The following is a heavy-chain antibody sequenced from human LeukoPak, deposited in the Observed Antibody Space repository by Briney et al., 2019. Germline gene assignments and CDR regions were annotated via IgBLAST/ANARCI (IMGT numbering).Heavy chain of an antibody. Sequence: GGSLRLSCAASGFTFSNYGMYWVRQAPGKGLQWVAFIPYDGNNKYYGDSVKGRFTVSRDNSKSTLYLQMDSLRAEDTAVYYCAKGPYSSSWIIDYWGQGTLVTVSS. J-gene: IGHJ4*02. CDR2: IPYDGNNK. V-gene: IGHV3-30*02. CDR3: AKGPYSSSWIIDY. D-gene: IGHD6-13*01. CDR1: GFTFSNYG.